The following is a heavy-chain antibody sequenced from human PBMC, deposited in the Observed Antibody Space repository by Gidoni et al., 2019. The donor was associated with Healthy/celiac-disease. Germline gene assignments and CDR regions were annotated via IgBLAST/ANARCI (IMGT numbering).Heavy chain of an antibody. D-gene: IGHD6-6*01. CDR1: GFTFSSYA. V-gene: IGHV3-23*01. Sequence: EVQLLESGGGLVQPGGSLRLSCAASGFTFSSYAMSWVRQAPGKGLEWVSAISGSGGSTYYADSVKGRFTISRDNSKNTLYLQMNSLRAEDTAVYYCESIGGRQQLVRFGMGTYYGMDVWGQGTTVTVSS. CDR2: ISGSGGST. CDR3: ESIGGRQQLVRFGMGTYYGMDV. J-gene: IGHJ6*02.